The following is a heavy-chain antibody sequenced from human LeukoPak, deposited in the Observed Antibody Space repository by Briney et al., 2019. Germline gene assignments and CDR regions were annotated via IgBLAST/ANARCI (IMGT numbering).Heavy chain of an antibody. D-gene: IGHD4-17*01. Sequence: GGSLRLSCAASGFTFSSYSMNWVRQAPGKGLEWVSSISSSSSYIYYADSVKGRFTISRDNAKNSLYLQMNSLRAEDTAVYYCARPCGDYASPDYWGQGTLVTVSS. V-gene: IGHV3-21*01. CDR2: ISSSSSYI. J-gene: IGHJ4*02. CDR1: GFTFSSYS. CDR3: ARPCGDYASPDY.